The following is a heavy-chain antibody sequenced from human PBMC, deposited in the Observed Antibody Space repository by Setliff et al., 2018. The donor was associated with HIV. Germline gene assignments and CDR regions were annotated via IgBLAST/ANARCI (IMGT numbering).Heavy chain of an antibody. Sequence: ASVKVSCKAAGYTFSDYNIHWMRQAPGQAFEWMGWMHPNTGATSYAQKFQGRVSMTRDKSISTAYMELARLRSDDSAVYYCARIDPTAYHYHMDVWGKGTTVTVSS. V-gene: IGHV1-2*02. D-gene: IGHD3-9*01. CDR2: MHPNTGAT. CDR3: ARIDPTAYHYHMDV. CDR1: GYTFSDYN. J-gene: IGHJ6*03.